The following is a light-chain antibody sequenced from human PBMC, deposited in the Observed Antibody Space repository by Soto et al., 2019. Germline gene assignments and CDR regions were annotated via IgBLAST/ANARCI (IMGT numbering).Light chain of an antibody. J-gene: IGLJ1*01. CDR3: QSVDSSGTYV. CDR2: KDT. CDR1: ALPKQY. V-gene: IGLV3-25*03. Sequence: SYELTQPPSVSVSPGQTARITCSGDALPKQYAYWYQQKPGQAPVVVTYKDTERPSGIPERFSGSTSGTTVTLTISGVQAEDEADHYCQSVDSSGTYVFGSGTKVTVL.